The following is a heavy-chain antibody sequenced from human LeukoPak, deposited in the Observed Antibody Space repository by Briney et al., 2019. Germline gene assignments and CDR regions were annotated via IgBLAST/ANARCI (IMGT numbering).Heavy chain of an antibody. J-gene: IGHJ4*02. CDR2: ISAYNGNT. V-gene: IGHV1-18*01. Sequence: ASVKVSCKASGDTFTDYGITWVRQAPGQGLEWMGWISAYNGNTNYAQKFQGRVTMTTDTSTSTVYMELSSLRSEDTAVYYCARTLRRYGDNFDYWGQGTLVTVSS. CDR3: ARTLRRYGDNFDY. D-gene: IGHD4-17*01. CDR1: GDTFTDYG.